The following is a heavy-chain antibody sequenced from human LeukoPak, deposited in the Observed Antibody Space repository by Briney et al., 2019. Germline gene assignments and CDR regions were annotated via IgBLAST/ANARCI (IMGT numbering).Heavy chain of an antibody. V-gene: IGHV3-30*01. CDR1: GFTFSHYA. J-gene: IGHJ4*02. CDR3: ARARNGTLKY. D-gene: IGHD1-26*01. Sequence: PGGSLRLSCAASGFTFSHYAMHWVRQAPGKGLEWVAVISYDGGRQYSADSVKGRLTISRDNSRHTLYLQMNSLRPEDTAVYYCARARNGTLKYWGQGTLVTVSS. CDR2: ISYDGGRQ.